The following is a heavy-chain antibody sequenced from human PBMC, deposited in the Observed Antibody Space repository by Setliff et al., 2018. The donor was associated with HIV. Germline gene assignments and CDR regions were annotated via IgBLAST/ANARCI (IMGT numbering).Heavy chain of an antibody. CDR1: GFTFSNAW. CDR3: ASVLRYYGSGSYPFGY. V-gene: IGHV3-48*01. J-gene: IGHJ4*02. D-gene: IGHD3-10*01. CDR2: ITSTGSTI. Sequence: GGSLRLSCAASGFTFSNAWVNWVRQAPGKGLEWISYITSTGSTIFYADSVKGRFTISRDNSRNTLYLQMNSLRAEDTAVYYCASVLRYYGSGSYPFGYWGQGTLVTVSS.